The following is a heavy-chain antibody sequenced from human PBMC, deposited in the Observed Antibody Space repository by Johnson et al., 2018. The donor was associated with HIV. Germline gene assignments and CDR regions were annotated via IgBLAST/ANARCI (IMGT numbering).Heavy chain of an antibody. CDR2: IGSAGDT. J-gene: IGHJ3*02. CDR1: EFTFSNYD. Sequence: VQLVESGGGLVQPGGSLRLSCAASEFTFSNYDMHWVRQATGKGLEWVSAIGSAGDTYYPGSVKGRFTISRENAKNSLYLQMNSLTAGDTAVYYCARGYYYGSGSYYNSGAFDIWGQGTKVTVSS. D-gene: IGHD3-10*01. CDR3: ARGYYYGSGSYYNSGAFDI. V-gene: IGHV3-13*01.